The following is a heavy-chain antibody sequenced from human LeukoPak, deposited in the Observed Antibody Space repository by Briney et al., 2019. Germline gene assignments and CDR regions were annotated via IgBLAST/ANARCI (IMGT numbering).Heavy chain of an antibody. CDR3: ARCRSGDGGYSSSWYHDY. J-gene: IGHJ4*02. D-gene: IGHD6-13*01. CDR1: GGSISRYY. Sequence: SETLSLTCTVSGGSISRYYWSWIRQPPGKGLEWIGYIYYSGSTNYNPSLKSRVTISVDTSKNQFSLKLSSVTAADTAVYYCARCRSGDGGYSSSWYHDYWGQGTLVTVSS. CDR2: IYYSGST. V-gene: IGHV4-59*08.